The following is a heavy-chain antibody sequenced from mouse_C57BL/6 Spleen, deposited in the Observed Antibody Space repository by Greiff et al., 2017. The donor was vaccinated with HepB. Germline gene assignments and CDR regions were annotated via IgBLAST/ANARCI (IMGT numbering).Heavy chain of an antibody. CDR1: GYAFSSSW. CDR2: IYPGDGDT. CDR3: ARFGNYGYFDY. V-gene: IGHV1-82*01. Sequence: QVQLQHSGPELVKPGASVKISCKASGYAFSSSWMNWVKQRPGKGLEWIGRIYPGDGDTNYNGKLKGKATLTADKSSSTAYMQLSSLTSEDSAVYFCARFGNYGYFDYWGQGTTLTVSS. D-gene: IGHD2-1*01. J-gene: IGHJ2*01.